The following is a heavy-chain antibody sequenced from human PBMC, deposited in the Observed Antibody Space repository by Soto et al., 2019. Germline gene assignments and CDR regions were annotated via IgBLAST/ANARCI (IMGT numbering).Heavy chain of an antibody. CDR1: GGSISSGDYY. V-gene: IGHV4-30-4*01. D-gene: IGHD3-22*01. J-gene: IGHJ3*02. CDR2: IYYSGST. Sequence: SETLSLTCTVSGGSISSGDYYWSWIRQPPGKGPEWIGYIYYSGSTYYNPSLKSRVTISVDTSKNQFSLKLSSVTAADTAVYYCARSITMIVVATRGAFDIWGQGTMVTVSS. CDR3: ARSITMIVVATRGAFDI.